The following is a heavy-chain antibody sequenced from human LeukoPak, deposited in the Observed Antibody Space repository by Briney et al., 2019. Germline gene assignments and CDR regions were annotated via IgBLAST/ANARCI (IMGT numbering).Heavy chain of an antibody. CDR3: AGDRGHTTDY. D-gene: IGHD1-14*01. Sequence: GGSLRPSCAASGLTVSTNYMSWVRQAPGKGLEWVSLIYSGGTTYYADSVKGRFTISRDSSKNKLYLQMNSLRAEDTAVYYCAGDRGHTTDYWGQGTLVTVSS. V-gene: IGHV3-53*01. CDR2: IYSGGTT. CDR1: GLTVSTNY. J-gene: IGHJ4*02.